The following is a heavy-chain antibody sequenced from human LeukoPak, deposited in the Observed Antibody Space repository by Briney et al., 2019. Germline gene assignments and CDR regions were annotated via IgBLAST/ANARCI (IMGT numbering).Heavy chain of an antibody. J-gene: IGHJ5*02. CDR3: ARGGVGATTYGWFDP. D-gene: IGHD1-26*01. CDR2: INPSGGST. CDR1: GYTFTNYY. V-gene: IGHV1-46*01. Sequence: ASVKVSCKASGYTFTNYYVHWVRQAPGQGLECMGIINPSGGSTSYAQKFQGRVTMTRDMSTSTVYMELSSLRSEDTAVYYCARGGVGATTYGWFDPWGQGTLVTVSS.